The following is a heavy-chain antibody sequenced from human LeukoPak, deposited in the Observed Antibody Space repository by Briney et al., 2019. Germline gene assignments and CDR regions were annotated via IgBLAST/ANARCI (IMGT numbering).Heavy chain of an antibody. CDR2: ISYDGSNK. J-gene: IGHJ4*02. V-gene: IGHV3-30-3*01. CDR3: ARDLPNYYDSSGYFDY. CDR1: GFTFSSYA. D-gene: IGHD3-22*01. Sequence: GGSLRLSCAASGFTFSSYAMHWVRQAPGKGLEWVAVISYDGSNKYYADSVKGRFTISRDNSKNTLYLQVNSLRAEDTAVYYCARDLPNYYDSSGYFDYWGQGTLVTVSS.